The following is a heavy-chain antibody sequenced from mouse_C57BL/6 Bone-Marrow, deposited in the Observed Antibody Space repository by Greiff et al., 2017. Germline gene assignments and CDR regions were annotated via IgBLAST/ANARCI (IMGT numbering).Heavy chain of an antibody. J-gene: IGHJ3*01. V-gene: IGHV1-50*01. Sequence: QVQLQQPGAELVKPGASVKLSCKASGYTFTSYWMPWVQQTPGQGLEWIGEIDPSDSYTNYTQKFKGQATLSVDTASSPAYMQLRRLTAEDTAVYDCARSDYDYEFAYWGQGTLVTVSA. D-gene: IGHD2-4*01. CDR3: ARSDYDYEFAY. CDR1: GYTFTSYW. CDR2: IDPSDSYT.